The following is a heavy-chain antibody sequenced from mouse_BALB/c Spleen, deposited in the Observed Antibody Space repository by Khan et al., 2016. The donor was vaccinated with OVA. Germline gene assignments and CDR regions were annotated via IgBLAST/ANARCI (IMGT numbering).Heavy chain of an antibody. CDR3: TRSGWAAFAY. CDR2: INPSNGGT. Sequence: QVQLQQPGAELVKPGASVKLSCKASGYTFTSYYIYWVKQRPGQGLEWIGGINPSNGGTYFNEKFESKATLTVDKSSGTAFMQVSSLTSEDSAVYYCTRSGWAAFAYWGQGTLVTVSA. J-gene: IGHJ3*01. CDR1: GYTFTSYY. V-gene: IGHV1S81*02. D-gene: IGHD1-1*02.